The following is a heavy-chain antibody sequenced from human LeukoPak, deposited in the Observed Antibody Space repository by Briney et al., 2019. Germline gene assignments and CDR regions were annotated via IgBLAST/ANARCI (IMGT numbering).Heavy chain of an antibody. V-gene: IGHV3-23*01. Sequence: GRSLRLSCAASGFTFDDYAMHWVRQAPGKGLEWVSAISGSGGSTYYADSVKGRFTISRDNSKNTLYLQMNSLRAEDTAVYYCAKGAKRIAVAGGPPFDYWGQGTLVTVSS. J-gene: IGHJ4*02. CDR3: AKGAKRIAVAGGPPFDY. D-gene: IGHD6-19*01. CDR1: GFTFDDYA. CDR2: ISGSGGST.